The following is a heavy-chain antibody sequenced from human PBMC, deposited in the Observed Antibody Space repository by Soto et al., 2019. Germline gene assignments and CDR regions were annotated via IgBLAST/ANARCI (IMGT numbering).Heavy chain of an antibody. V-gene: IGHV4-59*01. J-gene: IGHJ6*02. Sequence: QVQLQESGLGLVKPSETLSLTCTVSGGSISGYYWSWIRQPPGKGLEWIGYMYNTGSTVYNPSFKSRVTISVDTSKNQFSLKLNSVTAADTAVYYCARDLWGYCGTDCYPLDVWGQGTTVTVSS. CDR1: GGSISGYY. D-gene: IGHD2-21*02. CDR2: MYNTGST. CDR3: ARDLWGYCGTDCYPLDV.